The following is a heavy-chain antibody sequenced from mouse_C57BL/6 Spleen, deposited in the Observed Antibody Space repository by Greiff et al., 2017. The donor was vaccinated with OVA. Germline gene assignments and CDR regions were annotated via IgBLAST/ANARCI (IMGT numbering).Heavy chain of an antibody. J-gene: IGHJ1*03. V-gene: IGHV1-5*01. Sequence: EVQLQQSGTVLARPGASVKMSCKTSGYTFTSYWMHWVKQRHGQGLEWIGAIYPGNSDTSYNQKFKGKAKLTAVTSASTAYMELSSLTTEDSAVYYCTGSATVVDFDVWGTGTTVTVSA. CDR1: GYTFTSYW. D-gene: IGHD1-1*01. CDR2: IYPGNSDT. CDR3: TGSATVVDFDV.